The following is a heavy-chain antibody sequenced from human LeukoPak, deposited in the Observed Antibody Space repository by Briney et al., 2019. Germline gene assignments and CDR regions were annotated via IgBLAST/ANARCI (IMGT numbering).Heavy chain of an antibody. D-gene: IGHD3-22*01. CDR3: ATYYDSSGGLEYFQH. CDR2: IYYSGST. V-gene: IGHV4-59*01. Sequence: SETLSLTCTVSGGSTSSYYWSWIRQPPGKGLEWIGYIYYSGSTNYNPSLKSRVTISVDTSKNQFSLKLSSVTAADTAVYYCATYYDSSGGLEYFQHWGQGTLVTVSS. CDR1: GGSTSSYY. J-gene: IGHJ1*01.